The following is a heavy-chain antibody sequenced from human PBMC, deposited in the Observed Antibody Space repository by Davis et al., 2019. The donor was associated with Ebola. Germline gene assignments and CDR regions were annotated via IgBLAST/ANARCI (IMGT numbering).Heavy chain of an antibody. Sequence: GESLKISCAASGFVFSSYVMSWVRRAPAKGLEWVSFISGSSRYIYYADSVKGRFSISRDNAKNSLYLQMNSLRAEDTAVYYCAREGYGDIIGDWGQGTLVTVSS. CDR3: AREGYGDIIGD. J-gene: IGHJ4*02. CDR1: GFVFSSYV. CDR2: ISGSSRYI. V-gene: IGHV3-21*01. D-gene: IGHD1-20*01.